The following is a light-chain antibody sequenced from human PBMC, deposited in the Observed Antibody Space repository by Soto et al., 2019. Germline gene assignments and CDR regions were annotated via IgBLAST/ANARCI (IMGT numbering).Light chain of an antibody. CDR1: RSDRNTY. CDR3: QQYGASPPVYA. Sequence: EIVLTQSPGTLSLSPGERATLSCRTSRSDRNTYLAWYQQKPGQAPRLLIYGASSRATGIPDRFSGCGSGTDFTLTISRLELEDFAVYYCQQYGASPPVYAFGQGTKLEIK. V-gene: IGKV3-20*01. J-gene: IGKJ2*01. CDR2: GAS.